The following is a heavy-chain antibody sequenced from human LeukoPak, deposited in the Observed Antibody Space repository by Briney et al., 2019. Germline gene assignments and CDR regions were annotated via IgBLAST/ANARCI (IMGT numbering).Heavy chain of an antibody. J-gene: IGHJ6*03. CDR1: GGSFSGYY. Sequence: KPSETLSLTCAVYGGSFSGYYWSWIRQPPGKGLEWIGEINHSGSTNYNPSLESRVTVSVDTSKNQSSLKLSSVTAADTAVYYCARGSGSYYYYYYMDVWGKGTTVTVSS. V-gene: IGHV4-34*01. CDR3: ARGSGSYYYYYYMDV. CDR2: INHSGST. D-gene: IGHD1-26*01.